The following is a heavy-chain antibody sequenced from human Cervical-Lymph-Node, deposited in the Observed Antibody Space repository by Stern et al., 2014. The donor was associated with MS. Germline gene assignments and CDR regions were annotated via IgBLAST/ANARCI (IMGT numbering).Heavy chain of an antibody. Sequence: QITLKESGPTLVKPTQTLTLTCTFSGFSLSTSGVGVGWIRQPPGKALEWLALIYWDDGKRYSPSLKSRRTITKDTSKNQVVLTMTNMDPVDTATYYCAHRRGPYSGYDHGYFDYWGQGTLVTVSS. J-gene: IGHJ4*02. CDR3: AHRRGPYSGYDHGYFDY. V-gene: IGHV2-5*02. CDR2: IYWDDGK. D-gene: IGHD5-12*01. CDR1: GFSLSTSGVG.